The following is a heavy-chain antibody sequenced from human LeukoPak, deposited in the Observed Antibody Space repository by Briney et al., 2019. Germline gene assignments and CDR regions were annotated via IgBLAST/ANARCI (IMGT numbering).Heavy chain of an antibody. D-gene: IGHD3-9*01. V-gene: IGHV4-38-2*02. CDR2: IYQSETA. CDR3: ARGIVTLSEGVDY. J-gene: IGHJ4*02. Sequence: PSETLSLTCTVSGYSISSGYFWGWMRQPPGKGLEWIGSIYQSETAHYNPSLKSRVTISVDTSKNQFSLKLSSVTAADTAVYYCARGIVTLSEGVDYWGQGTLVTVSS. CDR1: GYSISSGYF.